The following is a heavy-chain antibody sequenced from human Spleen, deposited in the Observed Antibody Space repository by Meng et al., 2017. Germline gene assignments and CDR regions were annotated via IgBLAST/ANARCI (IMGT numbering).Heavy chain of an antibody. CDR3: ARKAGNCVTTTCYSLDY. V-gene: IGHV1-69*05. CDR1: GGIFSNYV. Sequence: SVKVSCKAPGGIFSNYVIGWVRQAPGQGLEWMGGINIVLGTTDYAQKFQGRFTITTDESTSTVYMELTRLTSEDTAVYFCARKAGNCVTTTCYSLDYWGQGTLVTVSS. D-gene: IGHD2-15*01. CDR2: INIVLGTT. J-gene: IGHJ4*02.